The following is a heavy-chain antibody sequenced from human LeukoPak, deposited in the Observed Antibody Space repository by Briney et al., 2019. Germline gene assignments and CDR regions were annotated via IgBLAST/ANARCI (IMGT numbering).Heavy chain of an antibody. Sequence: SETLSLTCTVSGGSISSSSYYWGWIRQPPGKGLEWIGSIYYSGSTYYNPSLKSRVTISVDTSKNQFSLKLSSVTAADTAVYYCARSWFSTGPADYWGQGTLVTVSS. CDR3: ARSWFSTGPADY. CDR1: GGSISSSSYY. CDR2: IYYSGST. J-gene: IGHJ4*02. D-gene: IGHD6-13*01. V-gene: IGHV4-39*01.